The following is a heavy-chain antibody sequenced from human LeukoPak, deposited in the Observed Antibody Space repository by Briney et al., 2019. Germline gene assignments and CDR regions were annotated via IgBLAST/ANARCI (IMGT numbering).Heavy chain of an antibody. CDR1: GFTFSSYA. J-gene: IGHJ4*02. CDR3: AKDSFGDIAAAGTYFDY. CDR2: ISGSGGST. D-gene: IGHD6-13*01. V-gene: IGHV3-23*01. Sequence: PGGSLRLSCAASGFTFSSYAMHWVRQAPGKGLEWVSAISGSGGSTYYADSVKGRFTISRDNSKNTLYLQMNSLRAEDTAVYYCAKDSFGDIAAAGTYFDYWGQGTLVTVSS.